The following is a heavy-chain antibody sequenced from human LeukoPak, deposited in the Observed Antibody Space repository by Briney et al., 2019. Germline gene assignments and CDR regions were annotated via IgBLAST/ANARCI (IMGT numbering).Heavy chain of an antibody. D-gene: IGHD3-10*01. CDR2: IIPIFGTA. V-gene: IGHV1-69*01. CDR3: ARANYYGSLLIDY. Sequence: GASVKVSCKASGGTFSSYAISWVRQAPGQGLEWMGGIIPIFGTANYAQKFQGRVTITADESTSTAYMELSSLRSEDTAVYYCARANYYGSLLIDYWGQGTLVTVSS. J-gene: IGHJ4*02. CDR1: GGTFSSYA.